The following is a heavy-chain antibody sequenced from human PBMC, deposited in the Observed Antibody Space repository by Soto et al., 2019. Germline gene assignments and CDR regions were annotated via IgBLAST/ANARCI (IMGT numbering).Heavy chain of an antibody. D-gene: IGHD3-3*01. Sequence: QVQLVESGGGVVQPGRSLRLSCAASGFTFSSYGMHWVRQAPGKGLEWVAVISYDGSNKYYADSVKGRFTISRDNSKNTLYLQMNSLRAEDTAVYYCAKDEGITIFGVVNYYYGMDVWGQGTTVTVSS. J-gene: IGHJ6*02. CDR2: ISYDGSNK. CDR3: AKDEGITIFGVVNYYYGMDV. CDR1: GFTFSSYG. V-gene: IGHV3-30*18.